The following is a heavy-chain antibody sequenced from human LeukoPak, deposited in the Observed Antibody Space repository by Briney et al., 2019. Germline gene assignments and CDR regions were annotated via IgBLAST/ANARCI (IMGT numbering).Heavy chain of an antibody. CDR3: ARHKGSYSHLDS. CDR2: IYFSGST. J-gene: IGHJ4*02. D-gene: IGHD1-26*01. CDR1: GDSISTSGYY. Sequence: PSETLSLTCTVSGDSISTSGYYWGWIRQPPGKGLEWIGSIYFSGSTYYNPFLKNRVSISVDTSKNQFSLKLTSVTAADTAVYYCARHKGSYSHLDSWGQGTLVTVSS. V-gene: IGHV4-39*01.